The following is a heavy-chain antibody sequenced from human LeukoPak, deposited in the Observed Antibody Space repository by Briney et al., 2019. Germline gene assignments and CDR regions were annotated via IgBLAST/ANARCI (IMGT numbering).Heavy chain of an antibody. Sequence: ASVKVSCKASGYTFTSYAMHWVRQAPGQRLEWMGWINAGNGNTKYSQKFQGRVTITRDTSASTAYMELSSLRPEDTAVYYCARDPEFGSSWYVDYWGQGTLVTVSS. CDR1: GYTFTSYA. D-gene: IGHD6-13*01. V-gene: IGHV1-3*01. J-gene: IGHJ4*02. CDR3: ARDPEFGSSWYVDY. CDR2: INAGNGNT.